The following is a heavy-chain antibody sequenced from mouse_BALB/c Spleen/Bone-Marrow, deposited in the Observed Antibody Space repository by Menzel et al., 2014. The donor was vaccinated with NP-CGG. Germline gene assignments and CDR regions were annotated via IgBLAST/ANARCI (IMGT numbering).Heavy chain of an antibody. CDR1: GYSFTGYF. CDR3: ARGGLLRAMDY. CDR2: INPYNGDT. Sequence: VQLQQSGPELVKPGASVKISCKASGYSFTGYFMNWVMQSHGKSLEWIGRINPYNGDTFYNQKFKGKATLTVDKSSSTAHMELRSLASEDSAVYYYARGGLLRAMDYWGQGTSVTVSS. J-gene: IGHJ4*01. D-gene: IGHD1-1*02. V-gene: IGHV1-20*02.